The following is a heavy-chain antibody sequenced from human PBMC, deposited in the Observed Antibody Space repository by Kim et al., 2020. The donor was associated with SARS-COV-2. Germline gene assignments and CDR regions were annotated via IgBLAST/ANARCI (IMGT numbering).Heavy chain of an antibody. D-gene: IGHD1-26*01. CDR2: IYYSGST. Sequence: SETLSLTCTVSGGSISSGGYYWSWIRQHPGKGLEWIGYIYYSGSTYYNPSLKSRVTISVDTSKNQFSLKLSSVTAADTAVYYCARLSRLHSGSYLGSALIFDYWGQGTLVTVSS. CDR3: ARLSRLHSGSYLGSALIFDY. J-gene: IGHJ4*02. CDR1: GGSISSGGYY. V-gene: IGHV4-31*03.